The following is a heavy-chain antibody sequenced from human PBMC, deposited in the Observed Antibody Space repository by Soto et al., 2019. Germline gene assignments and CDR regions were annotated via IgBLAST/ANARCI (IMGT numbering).Heavy chain of an antibody. J-gene: IGHJ1*01. Sequence: SETLSLTCTVSGGSISSYYWSWIRQPAGKGLEWIGRIYTSGSTNYNPSLKSRVTMSVDTSKNQFSLKLSSVTAADTAVYYCARGYSSSFFEYFQHWGQGTLVTVSS. CDR3: ARGYSSSFFEYFQH. CDR2: IYTSGST. V-gene: IGHV4-4*07. CDR1: GGSISSYY. D-gene: IGHD6-6*01.